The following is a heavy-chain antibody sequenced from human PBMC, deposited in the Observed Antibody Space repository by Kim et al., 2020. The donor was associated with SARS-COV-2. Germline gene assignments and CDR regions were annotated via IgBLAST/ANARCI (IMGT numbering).Heavy chain of an antibody. D-gene: IGHD3-3*01. V-gene: IGHV3-23*01. CDR3: VRYYDFWSGYYYFDY. J-gene: IGHJ4*02. Sequence: DSVKGRFTISRDNSKNTLYLQMNSLRAEDTAVYYCVRYYDFWSGYYYFDYWGQGTLVTVSS.